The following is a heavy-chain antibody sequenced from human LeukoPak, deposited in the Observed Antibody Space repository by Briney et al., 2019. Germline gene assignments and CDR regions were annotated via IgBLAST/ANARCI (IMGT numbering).Heavy chain of an antibody. CDR3: ARDTRLSGSYYVY. V-gene: IGHV1-69*05. D-gene: IGHD2-15*01. Sequence: SVNPSSQVSRGTFRSYAITWVRPAPGQGLEWMGGIIPIFGTANYAQKFQGRVTITTDESTSTAYMELSSLRSEDTAVYYCARDTRLSGSYYVYWSQGTLVTVSS. CDR1: RGTFRSYA. CDR2: IIPIFGTA. J-gene: IGHJ4*02.